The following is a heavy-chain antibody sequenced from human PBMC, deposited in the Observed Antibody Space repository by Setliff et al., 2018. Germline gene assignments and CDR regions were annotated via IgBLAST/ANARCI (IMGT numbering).Heavy chain of an antibody. Sequence: PGGSLRLSCAASGFTFNSYWMSWVRQAPGKGLEWVANINQHGSAKYYVDSVKGRFTISRDNAKNSLYLQMNSLRAEDTAVYYCAKGGPYYYYYMDVWGKGTMVTVSS. CDR2: INQHGSAK. CDR1: GFTFNSYW. J-gene: IGHJ6*03. V-gene: IGHV3-7*01. CDR3: AKGGPYYYYYMDV.